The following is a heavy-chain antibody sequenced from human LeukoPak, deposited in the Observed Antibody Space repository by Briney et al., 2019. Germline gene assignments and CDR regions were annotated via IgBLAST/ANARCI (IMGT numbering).Heavy chain of an antibody. V-gene: IGHV1-18*01. CDR1: GYTFTSYG. D-gene: IGHD3-9*01. Sequence: GASVKVSFKASGYTFTSYGISWVRQAPGQGLEWMGWISAYNGNTNYAQKLQGRVTMTTDTSTSTAYMELRSLRSDDTAVYYCARVRYYDISGDAFDIWGQGTMVTVSS. J-gene: IGHJ3*02. CDR2: ISAYNGNT. CDR3: ARVRYYDISGDAFDI.